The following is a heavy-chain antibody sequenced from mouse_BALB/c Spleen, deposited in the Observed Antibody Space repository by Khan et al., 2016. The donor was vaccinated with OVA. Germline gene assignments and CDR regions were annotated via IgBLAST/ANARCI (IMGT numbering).Heavy chain of an antibody. V-gene: IGHV1S136*01. CDR1: GYIFTNYV. J-gene: IGHJ2*01. Sequence: VQLQQSGPELVKPGASGKMSCKASGYIFTNYVLHWVKQKPGQGLEWIACINPYNGGTKYNEKFKGKATLASDKSSITAYMELSSLTSEDSAVYYCARGNWQSYYFDCWGQGTTLTLSP. D-gene: IGHD4-1*01. CDR2: INPYNGGT. CDR3: ARGNWQSYYFDC.